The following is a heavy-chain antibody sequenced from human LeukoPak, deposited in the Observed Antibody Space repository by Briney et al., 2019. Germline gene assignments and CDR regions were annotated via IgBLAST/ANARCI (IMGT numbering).Heavy chain of an antibody. V-gene: IGHV1-8*01. J-gene: IGHJ4*02. D-gene: IGHD2-15*01. CDR1: GYTFTSYD. Sequence: ASVKDSCKASGYTFTSYDINWVRPATGQGLEWMGWMNPNRGNTGYAQKFQGRVTMTRNTSISTAYMELSSLRSEDTAVYYCARGRILSRSGLHYWGQGTLVTVSS. CDR2: MNPNRGNT. CDR3: ARGRILSRSGLHY.